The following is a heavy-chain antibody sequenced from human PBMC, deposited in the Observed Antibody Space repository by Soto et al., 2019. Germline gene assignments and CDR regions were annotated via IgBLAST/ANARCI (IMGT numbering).Heavy chain of an antibody. CDR3: AKDIVVVVAAGDAFDI. D-gene: IGHD2-15*01. CDR2: ISGSGGST. Sequence: EGSLRLSCAASGFTFSSYAMSWVRQAPGKGLEWVSAISGSGGSTYYADSVKGRFTISRDNSKNTLYLQMNSPRAEDTAVYYCAKDIVVVVAAGDAFDIWGQGTMVTVSS. V-gene: IGHV3-23*01. CDR1: GFTFSSYA. J-gene: IGHJ3*02.